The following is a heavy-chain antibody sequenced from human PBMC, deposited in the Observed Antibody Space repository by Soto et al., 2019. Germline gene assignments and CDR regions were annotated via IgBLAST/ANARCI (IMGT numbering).Heavy chain of an antibody. J-gene: IGHJ6*02. Sequence: GGSLRLSCAASGFPFSIYGMHWVRQSPGKGLEWVTVISYDGSNKYYADSVKGRFTISRDNSKNTLYLQMNSLRAEDTAVYYCAKEVLDYDSSGYYLYYDYGMDVSGQGTTVTVSS. CDR1: GFPFSIYG. V-gene: IGHV3-30*18. CDR3: AKEVLDYDSSGYYLYYDYGMDV. D-gene: IGHD3-22*01. CDR2: ISYDGSNK.